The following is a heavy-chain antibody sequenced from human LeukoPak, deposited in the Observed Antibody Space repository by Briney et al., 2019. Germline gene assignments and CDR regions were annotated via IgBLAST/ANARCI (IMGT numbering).Heavy chain of an antibody. J-gene: IGHJ4*02. V-gene: IGHV4-34*01. D-gene: IGHD3/OR15-3a*01. Sequence: SETLSLTCAVYGGSFSGYYWSWIRQPPGKGLEWIGEINHSGSTSYNPSLKSRVTISVDTSKNQFSLKLSSVTAADTAVYYCARVGRDKGKDYWGQGTLVTVSS. CDR3: ARVGRDKGKDY. CDR1: GGSFSGYY. CDR2: INHSGST.